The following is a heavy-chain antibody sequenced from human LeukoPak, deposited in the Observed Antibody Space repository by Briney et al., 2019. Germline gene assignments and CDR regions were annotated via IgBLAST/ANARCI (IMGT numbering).Heavy chain of an antibody. J-gene: IGHJ4*02. CDR1: GYTCTSHY. CDR3: ARDNTATGPFDY. D-gene: IGHD1-1*01. Sequence: ASVKVSCKASGYTCTSHYIHWVRQAPGQGLEWMGIVDPSGGSTSRAQKFQGRVTITRDTSTSTVYMELSSLRSEDTAVYYCARDNTATGPFDYWGQGTLVTVSS. V-gene: IGHV1-46*01. CDR2: VDPSGGST.